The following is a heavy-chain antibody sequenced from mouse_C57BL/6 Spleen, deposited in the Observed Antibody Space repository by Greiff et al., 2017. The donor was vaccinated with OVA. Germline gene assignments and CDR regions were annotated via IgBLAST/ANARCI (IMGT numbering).Heavy chain of an antibody. D-gene: IGHD2-2*01. V-gene: IGHV14-4*01. J-gene: IGHJ2*01. Sequence: SGAELVRPGASVKLSCTASGFNIKDDYMHWVKQRPEQGLEWIGWIDPENGDTEYASKFQGKATITADTSSNTAYLQLSSLTSEDTAVYYCTTSGYDDYWGQGTTLTVSS. CDR2: IDPENGDT. CDR3: TTSGYDDY. CDR1: GFNIKDDY.